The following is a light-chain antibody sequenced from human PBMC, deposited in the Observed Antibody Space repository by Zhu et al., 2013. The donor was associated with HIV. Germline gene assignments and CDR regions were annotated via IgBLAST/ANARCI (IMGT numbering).Light chain of an antibody. CDR3: QQSYTTPRT. CDR2: GAS. Sequence: DIQMTQSPSSLSASVGDRVTITCRASQSINTYLNWYQQKPGKAPNLLIFGASGLKSGVPPRFSAGGSGTDFTLTISSLQPEDFATYYCQQSYTTPRTFGQGTKVEVK. J-gene: IGKJ1*01. V-gene: IGKV1-39*01. CDR1: QSINTY.